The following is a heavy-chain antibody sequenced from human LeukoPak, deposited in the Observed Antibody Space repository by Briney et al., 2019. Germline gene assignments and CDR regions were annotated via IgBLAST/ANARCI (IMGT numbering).Heavy chain of an antibody. V-gene: IGHV3-48*04. CDR1: GFTFSSFG. D-gene: IGHD4-23*01. J-gene: IGHJ4*02. CDR2: ISSSSSTI. CDR3: VRDLTVVTYPGWYFDY. Sequence: GGSLRLSCAASGFTFSSFGMHWVRQAPGKGLEWVSYISSSSSTIYYADSVKGRFTISRDNAKNSLYLQMNSLRAEDTAVYYCVRDLTVVTYPGWYFDYWGQGTLVTVSS.